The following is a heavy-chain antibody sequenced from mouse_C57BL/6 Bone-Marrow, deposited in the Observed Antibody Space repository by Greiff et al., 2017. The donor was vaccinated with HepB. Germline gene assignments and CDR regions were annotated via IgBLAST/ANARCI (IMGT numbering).Heavy chain of an antibody. CDR1: GYTFTDYY. V-gene: IGHV1-76*01. D-gene: IGHD1-1*01. J-gene: IGHJ1*03. CDR3: ARSGLFITTVGDWYFDV. CDR2: IYPGSGNT. Sequence: QVQLQQSGAELVRPGASVKLSCKASGYTFTDYYINWVKQRPGQGLEWIARIYPGSGNTYYNEKFKGKATLTAEKSSITAYMQLSSLTSEDSAVYFCARSGLFITTVGDWYFDVWGTGTTVTVSS.